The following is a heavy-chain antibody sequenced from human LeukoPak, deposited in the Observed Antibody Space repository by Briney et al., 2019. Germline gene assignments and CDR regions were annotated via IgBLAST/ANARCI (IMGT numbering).Heavy chain of an antibody. Sequence: SETLSLTCTVSGGSISSYYWSWIRQPAGKGLEWIGRIYSSGSTTYNPSLRSRVIMSVDTPKNQFSLKLSSVTAADTAVYYCARGGEYGSGSYYKYWGQGTLVTVSS. CDR1: GGSISSYY. CDR2: IYSSGST. J-gene: IGHJ4*02. D-gene: IGHD3-10*01. V-gene: IGHV4-4*07. CDR3: ARGGEYGSGSYYKY.